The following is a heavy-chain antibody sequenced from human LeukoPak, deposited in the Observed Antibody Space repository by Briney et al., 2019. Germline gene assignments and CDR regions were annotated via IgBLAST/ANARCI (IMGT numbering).Heavy chain of an antibody. CDR3: AISERDFWSVYFGAESFQH. Sequence: ASVKVSCKASGGTFSSYAISWVRQAPGQGLEWMGGIIPIFGTANYAQKFQGRVTITADESTSTAYMELSSLRSEDTAVYYCAISERDFWSVYFGAESFQHWGRGPLVTVPS. D-gene: IGHD3-3*01. J-gene: IGHJ1*01. V-gene: IGHV1-69*13. CDR1: GGTFSSYA. CDR2: IIPIFGTA.